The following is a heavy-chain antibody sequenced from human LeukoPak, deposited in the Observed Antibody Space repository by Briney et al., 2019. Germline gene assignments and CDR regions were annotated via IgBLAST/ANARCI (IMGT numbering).Heavy chain of an antibody. CDR3: AREAYYYDSSGLVDY. J-gene: IGHJ4*02. D-gene: IGHD3-22*01. CDR1: GYTFTSYG. Sequence: ASVKVSCKASGYTFTSYGISWVRQAPGQGLEWMGWISAYNGNTNYAQKLLGRVTMTTDTSTSTAYMELRSLRSDDTAVYCCAREAYYYDSSGLVDYWGQGTLVTVSS. V-gene: IGHV1-18*01. CDR2: ISAYNGNT.